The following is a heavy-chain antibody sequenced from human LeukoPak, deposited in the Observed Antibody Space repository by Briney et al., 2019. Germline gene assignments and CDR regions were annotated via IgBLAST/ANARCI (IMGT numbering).Heavy chain of an antibody. Sequence: SETLSLTCAVSGGSISSGGYSWSWIRQPPGKSLEWIGYIYHSGSTYYNPSLKSRVTISVDRSKNQFSLKLSSVTAADTAVYYCARGPPPMYSGAFDIWGQGTMVTVSS. CDR3: ARGPPPMYSGAFDI. J-gene: IGHJ3*02. CDR2: IYHSGST. CDR1: GGSISSGGYS. V-gene: IGHV4-30-2*01. D-gene: IGHD2-21*01.